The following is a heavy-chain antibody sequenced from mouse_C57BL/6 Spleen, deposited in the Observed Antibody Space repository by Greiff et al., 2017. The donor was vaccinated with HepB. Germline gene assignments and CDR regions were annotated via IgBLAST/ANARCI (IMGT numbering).Heavy chain of an antibody. Sequence: QVQLKQSGPELVKPGASVKLSCKASGYTFTSYDINWVKQRPGQGLEWIGWIYPRDGSTKYNEKFKGKATLTVDTSSSTAYMELHSLTSEDSAVYFCARGGSNYSFAYWGQGTLVTVSA. CDR2: IYPRDGST. CDR3: ARGGSNYSFAY. D-gene: IGHD2-5*01. CDR1: GYTFTSYD. V-gene: IGHV1-85*01. J-gene: IGHJ3*01.